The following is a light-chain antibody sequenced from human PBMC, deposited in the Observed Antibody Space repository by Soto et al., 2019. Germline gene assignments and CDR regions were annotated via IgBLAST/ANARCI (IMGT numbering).Light chain of an antibody. CDR2: KAS. Sequence: DIQMTQSPSTLSAYVGDRVAITCRASQSISTYLAWYQQKPGKAPKLLIYKASSLESGVPSRFSGSGSGAEFTLTISSLQPDDFATYYCQQYNTYSRTFGQGTMV. J-gene: IGKJ1*01. V-gene: IGKV1-5*03. CDR1: QSISTY. CDR3: QQYNTYSRT.